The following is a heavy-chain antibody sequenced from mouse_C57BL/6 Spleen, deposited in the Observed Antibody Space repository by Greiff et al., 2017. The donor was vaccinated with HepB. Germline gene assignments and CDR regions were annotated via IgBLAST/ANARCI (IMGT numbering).Heavy chain of an antibody. Sequence: VQLQQSGTVLARPGASVKMSCKTSGYTFTSYWMHWVKQRPGQGLEWIGAIYPGNSDTSYNQKFKGKAKLTAVTSASTAYMELSSLTNEDSAVYYCTRSEDGYDVAWFAYWGQGTLDTVSA. J-gene: IGHJ3*01. V-gene: IGHV1-5*01. CDR3: TRSEDGYDVAWFAY. D-gene: IGHD2-2*01. CDR1: GYTFTSYW. CDR2: IYPGNSDT.